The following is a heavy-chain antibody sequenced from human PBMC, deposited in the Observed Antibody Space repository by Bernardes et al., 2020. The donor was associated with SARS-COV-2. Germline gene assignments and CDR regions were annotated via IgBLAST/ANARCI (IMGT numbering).Heavy chain of an antibody. CDR3: ARSSYDSSGYYSIDY. D-gene: IGHD3-22*01. CDR1: GGSISSYY. J-gene: IGHJ4*02. V-gene: IGHV4-59*01. Sequence: TLSLTCTVSGGSISSYYWSWIRQPPGKGLEWIGYIYYSGSTNYNPSLKSRVTISVDTSKNQFSLKLSSVTAADTAVYYCARSSYDSSGYYSIDYWGQGTLVTVSS. CDR2: IYYSGST.